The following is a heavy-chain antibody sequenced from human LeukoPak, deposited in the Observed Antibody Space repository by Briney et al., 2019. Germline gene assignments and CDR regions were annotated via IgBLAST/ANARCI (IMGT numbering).Heavy chain of an antibody. D-gene: IGHD2-21*01. CDR3: VRTCDAVTGAFDI. Sequence: GGSLRLSCAASGFTFSSYEMNWVRQAPGKGLEWVSYISSSGSAIHYAYSVKGRFTISRDNAKNSMYLQMNSLRAEDTAVYYCVRTCDAVTGAFDIWGQGTMVTVSS. J-gene: IGHJ3*02. CDR1: GFTFSSYE. V-gene: IGHV3-48*03. CDR2: ISSSGSAI.